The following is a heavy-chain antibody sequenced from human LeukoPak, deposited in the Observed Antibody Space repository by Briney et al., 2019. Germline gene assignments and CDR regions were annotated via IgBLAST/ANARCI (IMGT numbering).Heavy chain of an antibody. Sequence: GESLKISCKGSGYSFTSYWIGWVRQMPGKGLEWMGIIYPGDSDTRYSPSFQGQVTISADKSISTAYLQWSSLKASDTAMYYCARSGKSRLYYYYYMDVWGKGTTVTVSS. CDR2: IYPGDSDT. D-gene: IGHD3-10*01. V-gene: IGHV5-51*01. CDR3: ARSGKSRLYYYYYMDV. CDR1: GYSFTSYW. J-gene: IGHJ6*03.